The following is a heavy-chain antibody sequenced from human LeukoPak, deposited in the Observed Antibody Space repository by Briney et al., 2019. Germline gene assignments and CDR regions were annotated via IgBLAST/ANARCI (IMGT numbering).Heavy chain of an antibody. J-gene: IGHJ6*03. CDR1: GYTFTGYY. Sequence: ASVNVSCKASGYTFTGYYMHWVRQAPGQGLEWMGWINPNSGGTNYAQKFQGRVTMTRDTSISTAYMELSRLRSDDTAVYYCARVLGTRYYYYYMDVWGKGTTVTVSS. V-gene: IGHV1-2*02. D-gene: IGHD7-27*01. CDR3: ARVLGTRYYYYYMDV. CDR2: INPNSGGT.